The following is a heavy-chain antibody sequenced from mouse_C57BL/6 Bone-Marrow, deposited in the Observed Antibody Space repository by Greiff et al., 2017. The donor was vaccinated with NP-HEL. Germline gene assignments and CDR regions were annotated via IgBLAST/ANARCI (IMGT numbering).Heavy chain of an antibody. CDR3: ARGRPY. CDR2: INPGSGGT. Sequence: QVQLQQSGAELVRPGTSVKVSCKASGYAFTNYLIEWVKQRPGQGLEWIGVINPGSGGTNYNEKFKGKATLTADKSSSTAYMQLSSLTSEDSAVYFCARGRPYWGQGTLVTVSA. J-gene: IGHJ3*01. V-gene: IGHV1-54*01. CDR1: GYAFTNYL.